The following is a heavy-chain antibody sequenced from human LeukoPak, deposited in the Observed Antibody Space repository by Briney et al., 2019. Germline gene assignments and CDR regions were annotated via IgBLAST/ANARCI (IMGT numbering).Heavy chain of an antibody. D-gene: IGHD1-26*01. Sequence: GGSLRLSCAASGFTFSTYSMNWVRQAPGKGLEWVSSISSGSGYIYYADSVKGRFTISGDNAKNSLYLQMNSLRAEDTAVYYCARDLGSYYAFDYWGQGTLVTVSS. V-gene: IGHV3-21*01. CDR3: ARDLGSYYAFDY. CDR2: ISSGSGYI. J-gene: IGHJ4*02. CDR1: GFTFSTYS.